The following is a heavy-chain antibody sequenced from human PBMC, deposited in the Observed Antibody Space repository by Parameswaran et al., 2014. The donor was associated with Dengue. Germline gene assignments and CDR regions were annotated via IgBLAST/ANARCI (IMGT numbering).Heavy chain of an antibody. Sequence: VRQMPGKGLEWMGIIYPGDSDTRYSPSFQGQVTISAGKSISTAYLQWSSLKASDTAIYYCARQASYFDYWGQGTLVTVSS. J-gene: IGHJ4*02. CDR3: ARQASYFDY. CDR2: IYPGDSDT. V-gene: IGHV5-51*01.